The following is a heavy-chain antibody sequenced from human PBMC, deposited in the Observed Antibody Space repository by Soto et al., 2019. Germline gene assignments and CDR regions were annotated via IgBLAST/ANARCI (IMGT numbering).Heavy chain of an antibody. CDR1: GFPFSRYA. D-gene: IGHD3-22*01. CDR3: AKVTDSSGYYYSDY. CDR2: ISGSGGST. Sequence: EVQLLESGGGFVQPGGSLGLSCAASGFPFSRYAMDWGRQGPGKGAEWVSGISGSGGSTYYADSVKGRFTISRDNSKNTLYLQMNSLRAEDTAVYYCAKVTDSSGYYYSDYWGQGTLVTVSS. V-gene: IGHV3-23*01. J-gene: IGHJ4*02.